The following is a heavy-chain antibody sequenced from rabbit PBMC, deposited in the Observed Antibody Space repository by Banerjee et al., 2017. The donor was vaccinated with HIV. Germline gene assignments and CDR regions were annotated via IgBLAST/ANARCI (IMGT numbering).Heavy chain of an antibody. CDR2: IDGGSSGST. CDR3: ARDLAGVIGWNFNL. D-gene: IGHD4-1*01. V-gene: IGHV1S45*01. CDR1: GFSFSNKYV. Sequence: QEQLEESGGDLVKPEGSLTITCTASGFSFSNKYVMCWVRQAPGKGLEWIACIDGGSSGSTWYASWAKGRFTITKTSSTTVPLQMTSLTAADTATYFCARDLAGVIGWNFNLWGQGTLVTVS. J-gene: IGHJ4*01.